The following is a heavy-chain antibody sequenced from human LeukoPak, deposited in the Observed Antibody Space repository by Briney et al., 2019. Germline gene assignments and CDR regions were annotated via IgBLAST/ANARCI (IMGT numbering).Heavy chain of an antibody. J-gene: IGHJ4*02. CDR3: AAQGVLEWLPPGYFDY. CDR2: IYTSGST. Sequence: SQTLSLTCTVSGGSISSGSYYWSWIRKPAGKGLEWIGRIYTSGSTNYHPSLKSRVTISVETAKNQYSLKLSSVTAADTAVYYCAAQGVLEWLPPGYFDYWGQGTLVTVSS. CDR1: GGSISSGSYY. D-gene: IGHD3-3*01. V-gene: IGHV4-61*02.